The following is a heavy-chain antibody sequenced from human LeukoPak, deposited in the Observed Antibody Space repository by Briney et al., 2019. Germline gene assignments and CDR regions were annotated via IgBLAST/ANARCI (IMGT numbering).Heavy chain of an antibody. CDR2: INHSGST. J-gene: IGHJ6*03. Sequence: PSETLSLTCAVYGGSFSGYYWSWIRQPPGKGLEWIGEINHSGSTNYNPSLKSRVTISVDTSKNQFSLKLSSVTAADTAVYYCARGRYSSLNYYYYYYMDAWGKGTTVTVSS. D-gene: IGHD6-13*01. V-gene: IGHV4-34*01. CDR3: ARGRYSSLNYYYYYYMDA. CDR1: GGSFSGYY.